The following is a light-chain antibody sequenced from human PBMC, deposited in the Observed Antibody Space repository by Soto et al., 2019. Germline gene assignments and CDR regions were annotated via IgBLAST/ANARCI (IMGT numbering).Light chain of an antibody. V-gene: IGLV1-51*01. CDR3: GTWDSSLSAGPYV. Sequence: QSVLTQPPSVSAAPGQKVTISCSGSSSNIGNNYVSWYQQLPGTAPKLLIYDNNKRPSGIPDRFSGSKPGTSATLGITGLQTGDEADYYCGTWDSSLSAGPYVFGTGTKVTVL. J-gene: IGLJ1*01. CDR1: SSNIGNNY. CDR2: DNN.